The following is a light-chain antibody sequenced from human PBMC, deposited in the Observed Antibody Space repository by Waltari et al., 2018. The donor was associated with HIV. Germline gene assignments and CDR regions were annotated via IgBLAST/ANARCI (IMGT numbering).Light chain of an antibody. V-gene: IGLV1-47*01. J-gene: IGLJ3*02. CDR3: GAWDDSLSGWV. CDR1: SSNIGSNF. CDR2: RNN. Sequence: QSVVTQPPSASATHRERVPIAYSVSSSNIGSNFLHCYQQLPGTAPKLLIYRNNQRPSGVPDRFSVSKSGTSVSLAISGLRSEDEADYHCGAWDDSLSGWVFGGGTKLTVL.